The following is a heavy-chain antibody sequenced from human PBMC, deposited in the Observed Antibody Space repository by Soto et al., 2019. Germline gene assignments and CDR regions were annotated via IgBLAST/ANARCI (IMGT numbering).Heavy chain of an antibody. J-gene: IGHJ5*02. CDR3: ARGHPDKTSSWTLNSFDP. V-gene: IGHV4-31*02. CDR1: GDSVSRDDYY. D-gene: IGHD2-2*01. Sequence: QVQLQESGPGLVKPSQTLSLTCSVSGDSVSRDDYYWSWLRQPPGKGLEWIGYIYHSGHTYYHPSLPTRLTISLDSSKNHFSRILDSVTVADTAVYFCARGHPDKTSSWTLNSFDPWGQGLPVTVSS. CDR2: IYHSGHT.